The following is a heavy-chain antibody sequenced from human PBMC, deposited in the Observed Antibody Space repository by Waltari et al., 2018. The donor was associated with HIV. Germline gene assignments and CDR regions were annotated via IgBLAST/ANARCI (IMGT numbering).Heavy chain of an antibody. CDR1: GFTFSQYA. J-gene: IGHJ6*02. CDR3: ARDTLNFYFGLDV. D-gene: IGHD3-9*01. V-gene: IGHV3-48*02. CDR2: ISSESTNI. Sequence: EEQLVEAGGGGVIKPGESLRLSWVGSGFTFSQYAMNWVRQGPGKGMEWIAYISSESTNIQYADSVKGRFTVSRDNAKESLYLQMNSLRDGDTAVYYCARDTLNFYFGLDVWGQGTTVTVSS.